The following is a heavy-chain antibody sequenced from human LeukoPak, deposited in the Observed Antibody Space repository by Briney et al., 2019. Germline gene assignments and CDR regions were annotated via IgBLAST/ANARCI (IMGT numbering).Heavy chain of an antibody. Sequence: PGGSLRLSCAASGFTFSSYGMHWVRQAPGKGLEWVAVIWYDGSNKYYADSVKGRFTIPRDNSKNTLYLQMNSLRAEDTAVYYCATSGGYYYYMDVWGKGTTVTVSS. J-gene: IGHJ6*03. CDR1: GFTFSSYG. D-gene: IGHD6-19*01. CDR3: ATSGGYYYYMDV. V-gene: IGHV3-33*01. CDR2: IWYDGSNK.